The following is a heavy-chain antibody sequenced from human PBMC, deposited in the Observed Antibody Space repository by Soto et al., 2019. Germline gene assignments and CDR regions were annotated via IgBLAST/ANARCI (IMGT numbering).Heavy chain of an antibody. CDR1: GGSISSSSYY. D-gene: IGHD6-13*01. J-gene: IGHJ1*01. Sequence: PSETLSLTCTVSGGSISSSSYYWGWIRQPPGKGLEWIGSIYYSGSTYYNPSLKSRVTISVDTSKNQFSLKLSSVTAADTAVYYCARLIAEPLKPRAEYFQHWGQGTLVTVSS. CDR3: ARLIAEPLKPRAEYFQH. CDR2: IYYSGST. V-gene: IGHV4-39*01.